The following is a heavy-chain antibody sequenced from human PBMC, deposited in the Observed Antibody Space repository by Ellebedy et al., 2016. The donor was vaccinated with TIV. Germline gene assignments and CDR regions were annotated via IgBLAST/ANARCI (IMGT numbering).Heavy chain of an antibody. CDR3: ARGVYAMGNFDY. CDR1: GYTFTSYA. D-gene: IGHD2-8*01. V-gene: IGHV1-3*01. CDR2: INAGNGNT. J-gene: IGHJ4*02. Sequence: AASVKVSCKASGYTFTSYAMHWVRQAPGQRLEWMGWINAGNGNTKYSQKFQGRVTITRDTSASTDYMELSSLRSEDTAVYYCARGVYAMGNFDYWGQGTLVTVSS.